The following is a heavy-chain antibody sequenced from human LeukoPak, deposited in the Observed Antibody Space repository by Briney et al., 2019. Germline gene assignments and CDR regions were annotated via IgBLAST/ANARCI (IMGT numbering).Heavy chain of an antibody. V-gene: IGHV3-30*18. Sequence: GGSLRLSCAASGFTFSSYAMHWVRQAPGKGLEWVAVISYDGSNKYYADSVKGRFTISRDNSKNTLYLQMNSLRAEDTAVYYCANEFYGSGSYYIPGYWGQGTLVTVSS. CDR3: ANEFYGSGSYYIPGY. CDR1: GFTFSSYA. CDR2: ISYDGSNK. J-gene: IGHJ4*02. D-gene: IGHD3-10*01.